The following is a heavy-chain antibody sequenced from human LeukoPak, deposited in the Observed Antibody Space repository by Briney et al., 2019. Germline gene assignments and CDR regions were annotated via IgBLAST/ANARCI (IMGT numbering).Heavy chain of an antibody. Sequence: GGSLRLSGAASGFTFDDYGMSWVRQAPGKGLEWVSGINWNGGSTGYADSVKGRFTISRDNAKNSLYLQMNSLGAEDTALYYCARVGNTAETRGLCYYMDVWGKGTTVTVSS. D-gene: IGHD5-18*01. CDR2: INWNGGST. J-gene: IGHJ6*03. CDR3: ARVGNTAETRGLCYYMDV. V-gene: IGHV3-20*04. CDR1: GFTFDDYG.